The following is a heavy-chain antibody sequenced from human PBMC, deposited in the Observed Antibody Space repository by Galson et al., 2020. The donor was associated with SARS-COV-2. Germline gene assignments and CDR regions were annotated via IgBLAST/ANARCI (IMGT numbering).Heavy chain of an antibody. V-gene: IGHV1-18*01. CDR2: ISPYNSNR. J-gene: IGHJ4*02. CDR1: GYTFTSYS. Sequence: ASVKVSCKASGYTFTSYSLSWVRQAPGQGLEWMGWISPYNSNRNYAQKFQGRVTMTTDTSTSTAYMELRSLRSDDTAVYYCARDVLPGFAELIFDYWGQGSLVTVSS. D-gene: IGHD3-10*01. CDR3: ARDVLPGFAELIFDY.